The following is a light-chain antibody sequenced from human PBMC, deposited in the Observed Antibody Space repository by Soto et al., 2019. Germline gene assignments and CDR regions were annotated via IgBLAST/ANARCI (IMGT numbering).Light chain of an antibody. CDR1: SSNIVAGYD. CDR3: QSYDSSLSGSKV. Sequence: QPVLTQPPSVSGAPGQRVTISCTGSSSNIVAGYDVHWYQQLPGTAPKLLIYGNSNRPSGVPDRFSGSKSGTSASLAITGLHAEDEADYYCQSYDSSLSGSKVFGGGTQLTVL. V-gene: IGLV1-40*01. J-gene: IGLJ2*01. CDR2: GNS.